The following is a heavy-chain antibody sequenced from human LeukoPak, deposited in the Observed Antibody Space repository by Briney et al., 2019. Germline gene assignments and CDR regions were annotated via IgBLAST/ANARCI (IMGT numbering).Heavy chain of an antibody. CDR1: GFTFSSYA. J-gene: IGHJ3*02. Sequence: PGGSLRLSCAASGFTFSSYAMHWVRQAPGKGLEWVSTISASADRINYADSVRGRFIISRDNPKNTLFLQMNSLRAEDTAVYFCAKSKVAAAGTGAFDIWGQGTMVTVSS. D-gene: IGHD6-13*01. CDR2: ISASADRI. V-gene: IGHV3-23*01. CDR3: AKSKVAAAGTGAFDI.